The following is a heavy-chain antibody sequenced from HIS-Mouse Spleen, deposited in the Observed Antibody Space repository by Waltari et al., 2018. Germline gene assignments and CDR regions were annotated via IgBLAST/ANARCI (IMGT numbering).Heavy chain of an antibody. V-gene: IGHV4-39*07. CDR1: GGSISSRSFH. CDR2: IYYSGST. J-gene: IGHJ2*01. D-gene: IGHD6-13*01. CDR3: AREIPYSSSWYDWYFDL. Sequence: QLQLQESGPGLVKPSETLSLTCTVSGGSISSRSFHWGRIRQPPGKGLEWIGSIYYSGSTYYNPSLKSRVTISVDTSKNQFSLKLSSVTAADTAVYYCAREIPYSSSWYDWYFDLWGRGTLVTVSS.